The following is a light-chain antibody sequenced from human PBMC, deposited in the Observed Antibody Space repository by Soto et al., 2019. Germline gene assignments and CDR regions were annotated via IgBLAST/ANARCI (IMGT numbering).Light chain of an antibody. CDR2: AAS. Sequence: EIVLTQSPGTLSLSPVERATLSGRASQSVSTNYLAWYQQKPGQAPRLLIYAASSRATGIPDRFSGSGSGTDFTLTISRLEPEDFAVYYCQQYGSSQTFGQGTKVDIK. V-gene: IGKV3-20*01. CDR1: QSVSTNY. CDR3: QQYGSSQT. J-gene: IGKJ1*01.